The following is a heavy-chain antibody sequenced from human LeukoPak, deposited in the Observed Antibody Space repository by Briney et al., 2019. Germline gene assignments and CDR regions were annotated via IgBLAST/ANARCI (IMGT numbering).Heavy chain of an antibody. D-gene: IGHD3-22*01. V-gene: IGHV3-23*01. CDR1: GFTFSSYS. CDR2: ISGSGGST. CDR3: AKFQYYFDSSGFAFDI. J-gene: IGHJ3*02. Sequence: PGGSLRLSCAASGFTFSSYSMNWVRQAPGKGLEWVSAISGSGGSTYYADSVKGRFTISRDNSKNTLYLQMNSLRAEDTAVYYCAKFQYYFDSSGFAFDIWGQGTMVTVSS.